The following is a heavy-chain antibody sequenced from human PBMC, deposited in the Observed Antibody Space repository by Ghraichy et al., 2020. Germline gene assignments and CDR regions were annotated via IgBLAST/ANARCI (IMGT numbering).Heavy chain of an antibody. J-gene: IGHJ6*02. CDR3: ARGLNVHMDV. V-gene: IGHV4-34*01. Sequence: SETLSLTCAVYGGSFSGYYWSWIRQPPGKGLEWIGEINHSGSTNYNPSLKSRVTISVDTSKNQFSLKLSSVTAADTAVYYCARGLNVHMDVWGQGTTVTVSS. CDR2: INHSGST. CDR1: GGSFSGYY.